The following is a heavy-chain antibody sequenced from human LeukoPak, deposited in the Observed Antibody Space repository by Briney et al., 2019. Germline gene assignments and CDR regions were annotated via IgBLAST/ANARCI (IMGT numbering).Heavy chain of an antibody. J-gene: IGHJ6*02. Sequence: SETLSLTCTVSGGSISSGGYYWGWIRQHPGKGLEWIGYIYYSGSTYYNPSLKSRVTISVDTSKNQFSLKLSSVTAADTAVYYCARDRRYCSSTSCYEPYYYYGMDVWGQGTAVTVSS. CDR1: GGSISSGGYY. CDR3: ARDRRYCSSTSCYEPYYYYGMDV. D-gene: IGHD2-2*01. CDR2: IYYSGST. V-gene: IGHV4-31*03.